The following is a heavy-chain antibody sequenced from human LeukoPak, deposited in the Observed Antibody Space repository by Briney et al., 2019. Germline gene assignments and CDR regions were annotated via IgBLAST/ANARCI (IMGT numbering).Heavy chain of an antibody. V-gene: IGHV3-7*01. CDR2: IKQDGSEK. D-gene: IGHD3-16*02. CDR3: ARRHVAAVRYDYVWGSYHTNWFDP. CDR1: VFSSCSYW. J-gene: IGHJ5*02. Sequence: GGSLRLSCAPSVFSSCSYWMSCVRQAPGKGRGWVANIKQDGSEKYSMDSVKGGFTISRDNATNSLYLQINSPRAEDTAVYYCARRHVAAVRYDYVWGSYHTNWFDPWGQGTLVTVSS.